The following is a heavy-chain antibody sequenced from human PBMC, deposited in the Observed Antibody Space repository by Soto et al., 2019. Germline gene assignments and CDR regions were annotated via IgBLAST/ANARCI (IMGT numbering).Heavy chain of an antibody. CDR1: GYTLTELS. Sequence: ASVKVSFKVSGYTLTELSMHWVRQAPGKGLEWMGGFDPEDGETIYAQKFQGRVTMTEDTSTDTAYMELSSLRSEDTAVYYCATGRQPPAPATVTLDYWGQGTLVTVSS. CDR2: FDPEDGET. D-gene: IGHD4-17*01. J-gene: IGHJ4*02. CDR3: ATGRQPPAPATVTLDY. V-gene: IGHV1-24*01.